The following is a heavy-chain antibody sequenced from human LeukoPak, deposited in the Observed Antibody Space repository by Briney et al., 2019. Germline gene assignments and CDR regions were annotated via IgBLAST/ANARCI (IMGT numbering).Heavy chain of an antibody. Sequence: GGSLRLSCAASGFTFCSYAMSWVRRAAGNGLEWVSAISGSGGSTYYADSVKGRFTISRDNSKNTLYLQMNSLRAEDTAVYYCAKDMITFGGVIAKGGQGTLVTVSS. CDR1: GFTFCSYA. CDR2: ISGSGGST. V-gene: IGHV3-23*01. J-gene: IGHJ4*02. CDR3: AKDMITFGGVIAK. D-gene: IGHD3-16*02.